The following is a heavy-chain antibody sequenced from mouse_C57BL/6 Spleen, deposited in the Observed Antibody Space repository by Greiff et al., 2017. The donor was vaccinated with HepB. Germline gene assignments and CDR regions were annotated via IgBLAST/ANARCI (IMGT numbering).Heavy chain of an antibody. CDR1: GYAFSSSW. D-gene: IGHD2-1*01. CDR3: APYGNYVVDY. CDR2: IYPGDGDT. Sequence: QVQLQQSGPELVKPGASVKISCKASGYAFSSSWMNWVKQRPGKGLEWIGRIYPGDGDTNYNGKFKGKATLTADKSSSTAYMQLSSLTSEDSAVYFCAPYGNYVVDYWGQGTSVTVSS. J-gene: IGHJ4*01. V-gene: IGHV1-82*01.